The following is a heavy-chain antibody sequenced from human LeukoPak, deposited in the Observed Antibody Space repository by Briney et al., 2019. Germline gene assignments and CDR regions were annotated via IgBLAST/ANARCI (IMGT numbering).Heavy chain of an antibody. CDR3: ARALLGYCSGGSCYTDAFDI. J-gene: IGHJ3*02. CDR2: IYPGDSDT. V-gene: IGHV5-51*01. CDR1: GYIFTNYR. D-gene: IGHD2-15*01. Sequence: GESLKISCEASGYIFTNYRIGWVRQMPGRGLEWMGIIYPGDSDTRYSPSFQGQVTFSADTSISTAYLQWSSLKASDTAIYYCARALLGYCSGGSCYTDAFDIWGQGTMVTVSS.